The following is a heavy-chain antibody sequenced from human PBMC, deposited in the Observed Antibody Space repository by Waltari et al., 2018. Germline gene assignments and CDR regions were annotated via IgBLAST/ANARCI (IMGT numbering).Heavy chain of an antibody. J-gene: IGHJ6*02. CDR1: GYTCTSYA. CDR3: AREGAYYYYYGMDV. V-gene: IGHV1-3*01. Sequence: QVQLVQSGAEVKKPGASVKVSCKASGYTCTSYAMHWVGQAPGQRLEWMGWIKAGNGNTKYSQKFQGRVTITRDTSASTAYMELSSLRSEDTAVYYCAREGAYYYYYGMDVWGQGTTVTVSS. CDR2: IKAGNGNT.